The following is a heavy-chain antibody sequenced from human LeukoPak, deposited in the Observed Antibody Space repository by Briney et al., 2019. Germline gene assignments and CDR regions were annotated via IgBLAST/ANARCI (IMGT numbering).Heavy chain of an antibody. D-gene: IGHD6-13*01. J-gene: IGHJ4*02. CDR3: ARKNGSSWFFDN. CDR1: GFTFSSYE. V-gene: IGHV3-48*03. CDR2: INRSPGHI. Sequence: GGSLRLSCAASGFTFSSYEMNWVRQAPGKGLEWVSDINRSPGHIYYADSVKGRFTIYRDNANNSVYLHMNSLSADDTAVYYCARKNGSSWFFDNWGQGTLVTVSS.